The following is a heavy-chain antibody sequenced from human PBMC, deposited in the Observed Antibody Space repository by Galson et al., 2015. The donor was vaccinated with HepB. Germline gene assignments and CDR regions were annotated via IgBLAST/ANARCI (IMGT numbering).Heavy chain of an antibody. Sequence: ETLSLTCAVYGGSFSGYYWSWIRQPPGKGLEWIGEINHSGSTNYNPSLKSRVTISVDTSKNQFSLKLSSVTAADTAVYYCARPQGDSSGWYNFHPWGQGTLVTVSS. J-gene: IGHJ5*02. CDR1: GGSFSGYY. CDR3: ARPQGDSSGWYNFHP. CDR2: INHSGST. D-gene: IGHD6-19*01. V-gene: IGHV4-34*01.